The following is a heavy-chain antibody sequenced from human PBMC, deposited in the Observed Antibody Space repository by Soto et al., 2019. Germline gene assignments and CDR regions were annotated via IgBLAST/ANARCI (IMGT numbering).Heavy chain of an antibody. CDR1: GGSISSGGYY. Sequence: SETLSLTCTVSGGSISSGGYYWSWIRQHPGKGLEWIGYIYYSGSTYYNPSLKSRVTISVDTSKNQFSLKLSSVTAADTAVYYCARTVYGVGWFDPWGQGTLVTVSS. CDR2: IYYSGST. CDR3: ARTVYGVGWFDP. V-gene: IGHV4-31*03. D-gene: IGHD4-17*01. J-gene: IGHJ5*02.